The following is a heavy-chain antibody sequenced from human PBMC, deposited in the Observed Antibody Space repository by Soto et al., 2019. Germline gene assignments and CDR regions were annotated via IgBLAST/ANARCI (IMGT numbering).Heavy chain of an antibody. D-gene: IGHD2-21*02. CDR3: ARDRGHLYGMDV. J-gene: IGHJ6*02. CDR2: ITGYNGNT. CDR1: GYTFTNYA. V-gene: IGHV1-18*01. Sequence: QVQLVQSGAEVKTPGASVKVSCKASGYTFTNYALSWVRQAPGQGLEWMGWITGYNGNTNYGHKLQGRVTMTKDTSTSTACMELRILRPDDTAVYYCARDRGHLYGMDVWGQGTTVTVSS.